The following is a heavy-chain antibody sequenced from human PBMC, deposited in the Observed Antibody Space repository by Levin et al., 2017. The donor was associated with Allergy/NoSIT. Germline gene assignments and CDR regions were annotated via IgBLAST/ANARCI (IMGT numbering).Heavy chain of an antibody. V-gene: IGHV1-2*02. D-gene: IGHD3-10*01. J-gene: IGHJ5*02. CDR1: GYTFTDHY. Sequence: LGESLKISCKTSGYTFTDHYLHWIRQAPGQGLEWMGWLAPSIGVTNYAQTFRDRVTMTADTSISTAYMELSGLRSDDTAIYYCAREGHLYESWGQGTRITVSS. CDR3: AREGHLYES. CDR2: LAPSIGVT.